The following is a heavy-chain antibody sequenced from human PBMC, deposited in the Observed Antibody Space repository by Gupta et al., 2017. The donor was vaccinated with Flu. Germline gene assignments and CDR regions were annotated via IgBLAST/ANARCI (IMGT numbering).Heavy chain of an antibody. D-gene: IGHD2/OR15-2a*01. CDR3: ARAFYEGYYYYGMDV. CDR2: INHSGST. CDR1: GGSFSGYY. V-gene: IGHV4-34*01. Sequence: QVQLQQWGAGLLKPSETLSLTCAVYGGSFSGYYWSWIRQPPGKGLEWIGEINHSGSTNYNPSLKSRVTISVDTSKNQFSLKLSSVTAADTAVYYCARAFYEGYYYYGMDVWGQGTTVTVSS. J-gene: IGHJ6*02.